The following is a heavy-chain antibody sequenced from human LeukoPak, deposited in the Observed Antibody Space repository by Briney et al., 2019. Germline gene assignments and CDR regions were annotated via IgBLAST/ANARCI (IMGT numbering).Heavy chain of an antibody. CDR1: GYTFTSYG. J-gene: IGHJ5*02. CDR3: ARGRYYYGSGSYYSEKRFDP. Sequence: ASVKVSCKASGYTFTSYGISWVRQAPGQGLEWMGWMNPNSGNTGYAQKFQGRVTMTRNTSISTAYMELSSLRSEDTAVYYCARGRYYYGSGSYYSEKRFDPWGQGTLVTVSS. CDR2: MNPNSGNT. V-gene: IGHV1-8*02. D-gene: IGHD3-10*01.